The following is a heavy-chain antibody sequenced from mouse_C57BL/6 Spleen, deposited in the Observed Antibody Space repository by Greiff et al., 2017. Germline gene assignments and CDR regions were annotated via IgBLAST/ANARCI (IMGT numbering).Heavy chain of an antibody. J-gene: IGHJ2*01. CDR2: INPNNGGT. Sequence: EVQLQQSGPELVKPGASVKISCKASGYTFTDYYMNWVKQSHGESLEWIGDINPNNGGTSYNQKFKGKATLTVDKSSSTAYMELRSLTSEDSAVYYCARRRSMVTTSLFDYWGQGTTLTVSS. CDR1: GYTFTDYY. CDR3: ARRRSMVTTSLFDY. D-gene: IGHD2-2*01. V-gene: IGHV1-26*01.